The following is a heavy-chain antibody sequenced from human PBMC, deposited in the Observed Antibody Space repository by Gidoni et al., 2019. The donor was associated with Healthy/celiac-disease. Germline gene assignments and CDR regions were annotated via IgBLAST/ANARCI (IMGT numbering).Heavy chain of an antibody. CDR3: AKIRKDFGSGYYSHFDY. V-gene: IGHV3-23*01. Sequence: EVQLLESGGGLVQPGGSLRLSCAASGFTFSRYAMSWVRQAPGTGLEWVSGISGSGGSTYYADAVKGRFTIYRDNSKNTLYLQMNSLRAEDTAVYYCAKIRKDFGSGYYSHFDYWGQGTLVTVSS. J-gene: IGHJ4*02. CDR1: GFTFSRYA. CDR2: ISGSGGST. D-gene: IGHD3-3*01.